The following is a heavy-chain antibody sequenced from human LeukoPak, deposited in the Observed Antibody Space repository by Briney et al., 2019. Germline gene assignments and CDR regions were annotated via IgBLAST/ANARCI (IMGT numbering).Heavy chain of an antibody. J-gene: IGHJ4*02. D-gene: IGHD3-9*01. Sequence: GGSLRLSCAASGFTFSSYWMSWVRQAPGKGLEWVANIKQDGSEKYYVDSVKGRFTIPRDNSKNTLYLQMNSLRAEDTAVYYCAKAKLRYFDWFHAFDYWGQGTLVTVSS. CDR2: IKQDGSEK. CDR1: GFTFSSYW. CDR3: AKAKLRYFDWFHAFDY. V-gene: IGHV3-7*01.